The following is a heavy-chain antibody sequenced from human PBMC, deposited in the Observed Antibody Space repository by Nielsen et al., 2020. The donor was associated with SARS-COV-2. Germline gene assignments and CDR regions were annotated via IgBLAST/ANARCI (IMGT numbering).Heavy chain of an antibody. Sequence: GSLRLSCTISGGSINSYYWNWIRQPPGKGLEWIGYIYSSGRTNDNPSLKSRVTISVDTSKNQFSLKLSSVTAADAAIYFCARMEIAGGYGVRDIWGQGTVVTVSS. CDR3: ARMEIAGGYGVRDI. D-gene: IGHD2-21*01. CDR1: GGSINSYY. V-gene: IGHV4-59*01. CDR2: IYSSGRT. J-gene: IGHJ3*02.